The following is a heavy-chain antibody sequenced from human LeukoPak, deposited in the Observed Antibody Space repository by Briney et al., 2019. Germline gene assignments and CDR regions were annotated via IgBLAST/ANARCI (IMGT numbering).Heavy chain of an antibody. Sequence: GESLKISCKGSGYSFTSYWIGWVRQMPGKGLEWMGIIYPGDSDTRYNPSFQGQVTISADKSISTAYLQWSSLKASDTAMYYCARQGGYYDSSGYYYDGHYFDYWGQGTLVTVSS. CDR1: GYSFTSYW. J-gene: IGHJ4*02. D-gene: IGHD3-22*01. CDR3: ARQGGYYDSSGYYYDGHYFDY. V-gene: IGHV5-51*01. CDR2: IYPGDSDT.